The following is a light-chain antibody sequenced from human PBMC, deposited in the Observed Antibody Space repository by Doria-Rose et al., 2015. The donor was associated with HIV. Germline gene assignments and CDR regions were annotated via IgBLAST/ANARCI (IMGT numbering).Light chain of an antibody. CDR3: NSYTTSSTHNYV. J-gene: IGLJ1*01. CDR2: DVS. V-gene: IGLV2-14*03. Sequence: PAAVSGSPGQSLTISCTGTSSDVGGFGYVSWYQQHPGKAPKLMIYDVSNRPSGVSNRFSGSKSGDTASLIISGLQAEDEADYYCNSYTTSSTHNYVFGTGTKVTVL. CDR1: SSDVGGFGY.